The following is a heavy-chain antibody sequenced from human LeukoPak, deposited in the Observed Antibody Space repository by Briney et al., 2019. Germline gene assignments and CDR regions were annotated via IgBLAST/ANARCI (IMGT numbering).Heavy chain of an antibody. Sequence: GGSLRLSCAASGFTFSIYSMNWVRQAPGKGLEWVSSISTSSTYIDYADSMKGRFTISRDNAKKSLYLQMNSLRAEDTAVYYCAREERDGYNYYWYFDLWGRGTLVTVSS. CDR2: ISTSSTYI. CDR3: AREERDGYNYYWYFDL. V-gene: IGHV3-21*01. J-gene: IGHJ2*01. D-gene: IGHD5-24*01. CDR1: GFTFSIYS.